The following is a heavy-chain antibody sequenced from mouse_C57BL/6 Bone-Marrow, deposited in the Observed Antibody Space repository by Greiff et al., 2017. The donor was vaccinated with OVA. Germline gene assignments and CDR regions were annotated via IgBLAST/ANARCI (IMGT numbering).Heavy chain of an antibody. D-gene: IGHD2-5*01. Sequence: EVQLQQSGAELVRPGASVKLSCTASGFNIKDDYMHWVKQGPEQGLEWIGWIDPENGDTEYASKFQGKATITADTSSNTAYLQLSSLTSEDTAVYYCTTLAYYSNSYAMDYWGQGTSVTVSS. CDR3: TTLAYYSNSYAMDY. CDR2: IDPENGDT. V-gene: IGHV14-4*01. CDR1: GFNIKDDY. J-gene: IGHJ4*01.